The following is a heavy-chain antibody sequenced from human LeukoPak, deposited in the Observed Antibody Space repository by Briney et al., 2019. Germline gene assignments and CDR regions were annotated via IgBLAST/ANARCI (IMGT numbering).Heavy chain of an antibody. J-gene: IGHJ4*02. V-gene: IGHV3-33*01. CDR1: GFTFSSYG. Sequence: GGSLRLSCAASGFTFSSYGMHWVRQAPGKGLEWVAVIWYDGSNKYYADSVKGRFTISRGNSKNTLYLQMNSLKAEDTAVYYCAREGNRYFDYWGQGTLVTVSS. CDR3: AREGNRYFDY. D-gene: IGHD3-10*01. CDR2: IWYDGSNK.